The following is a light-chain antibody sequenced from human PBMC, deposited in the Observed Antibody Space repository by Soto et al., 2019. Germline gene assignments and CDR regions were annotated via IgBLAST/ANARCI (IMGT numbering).Light chain of an antibody. CDR3: QQYGSSPPLS. Sequence: EIVLTPSPGTLSLSPGERATLSCRAIQSVSSSYLAWYQQKPGQAPRLLIYGASSRATGIPDRFSGSGSGTDFTLTISRLEPEDFAVYYCQQYGSSPPLSFGGGTKVDI. CDR2: GAS. CDR1: QSVSSSY. V-gene: IGKV3-20*01. J-gene: IGKJ4*01.